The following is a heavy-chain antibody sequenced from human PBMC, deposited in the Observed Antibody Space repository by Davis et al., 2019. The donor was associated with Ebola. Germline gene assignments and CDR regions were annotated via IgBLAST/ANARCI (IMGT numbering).Heavy chain of an antibody. D-gene: IGHD6-19*01. J-gene: IGHJ4*02. Sequence: MPSETLSLTCAVSGGSISSSNWWSWVRQPPGKGLEWIGEIYHSGSTNYNPSLKSRVTMSVDTSKNQFSLKLSSVTAADTAVYYCARGPSVAGWDYWGQGTLVTVSS. CDR1: GGSISSSNW. CDR3: ARGPSVAGWDY. V-gene: IGHV4-4*02. CDR2: IYHSGST.